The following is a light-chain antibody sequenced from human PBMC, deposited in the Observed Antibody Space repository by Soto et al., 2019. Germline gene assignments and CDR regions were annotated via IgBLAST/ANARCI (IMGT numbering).Light chain of an antibody. Sequence: DIVMTQSPDSLSGSLGERATINCKSSQSFLCSSNNKNYLAWYKQKPGQPPKLLIYWASTRECGVPDRFSGSGSGTGFPLTIRSLQTEAVAVYYCQQYFTTPITFGQGTRLEIK. CDR3: QQYFTTPIT. CDR2: WAS. V-gene: IGKV4-1*01. CDR1: QSFLCSSNNKNY. J-gene: IGKJ5*01.